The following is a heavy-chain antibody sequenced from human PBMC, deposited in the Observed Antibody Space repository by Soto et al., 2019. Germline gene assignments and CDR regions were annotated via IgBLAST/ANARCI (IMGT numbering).Heavy chain of an antibody. D-gene: IGHD6-19*01. CDR2: IWYDGSNK. Sequence: GGSLRLSCAASGFTFSSYGMHWVRQAPGKGLEWVAVIWYDGSNKYYADSVKGRFTISRDNSKNTLYLQMNSLRAEDTAVYYCARDYGHSGWYDWFDPWGQGTLVTVSS. CDR1: GFTFSSYG. V-gene: IGHV3-33*01. CDR3: ARDYGHSGWYDWFDP. J-gene: IGHJ5*02.